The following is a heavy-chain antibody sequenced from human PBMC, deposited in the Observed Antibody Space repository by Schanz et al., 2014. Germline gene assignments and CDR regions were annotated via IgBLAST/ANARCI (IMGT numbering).Heavy chain of an antibody. CDR3: AKLDGYAYGSMGQEYFDY. J-gene: IGHJ4*02. CDR2: IHYDGTYK. Sequence: QVHLVESGGGVVQPGGSLRLSWAASGFIFRTYGMHWVRQAPGKGLEWVAFIHYDGTYKYYADSVKGRFTIFRDNSENTLYLPMISLSAEHTAVYYCAKLDGYAYGSMGQEYFDYWGQGTLVAVSS. CDR1: GFIFRTYG. V-gene: IGHV3-30*02. D-gene: IGHD5-18*01.